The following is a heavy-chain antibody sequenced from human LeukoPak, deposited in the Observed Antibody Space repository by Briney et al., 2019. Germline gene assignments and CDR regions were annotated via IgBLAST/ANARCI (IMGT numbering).Heavy chain of an antibody. CDR1: GFTFSSYG. Sequence: PGGSLRLSCAASGFTFSSYGMSWVRQAPGKGLEWVSAISGSGGSTYYADSVKGRFTISRDNSKNTLYLQMNSLRAEDTAVYYCAKDPYSSSWYQFDYWGQGTLVIVSS. V-gene: IGHV3-23*01. J-gene: IGHJ4*02. D-gene: IGHD6-13*01. CDR3: AKDPYSSSWYQFDY. CDR2: ISGSGGST.